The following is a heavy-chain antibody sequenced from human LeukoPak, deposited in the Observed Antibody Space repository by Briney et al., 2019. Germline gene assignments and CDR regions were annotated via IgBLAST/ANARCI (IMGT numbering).Heavy chain of an antibody. CDR2: ISGNGVSS. CDR3: ARXTXGTAHFDY. D-gene: IGHD1-7*01. J-gene: IGHJ4*02. V-gene: IGHV3-64*01. CDR1: EFIFSSYE. Sequence: GGTLRLSCEASEFIFSSYEMHWVRQTPGRGLEYVSGISGNGVSSYYALSVKGRFTISRDNSKNTLYLQMGSLKTEDMAVYYFARXTXGTAHFDYWGQGTLVIVSS.